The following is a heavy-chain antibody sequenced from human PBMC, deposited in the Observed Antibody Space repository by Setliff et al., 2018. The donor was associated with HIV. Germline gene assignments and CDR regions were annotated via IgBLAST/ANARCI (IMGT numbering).Heavy chain of an antibody. Sequence: SETLSLTCTVSGGSISSGSYYWSWIRQPAGKGLEWIGRIYTSGSTNYNPSLKSRVTISVDTSKNQFSLKLSAVTAADTAVYYCAGSWSGYPLSFGYWGQGTLVTVS. V-gene: IGHV4-61*02. CDR3: AGSWSGYPLSFGY. CDR2: IYTSGST. D-gene: IGHD3-3*01. CDR1: GGSISSGSYY. J-gene: IGHJ4*02.